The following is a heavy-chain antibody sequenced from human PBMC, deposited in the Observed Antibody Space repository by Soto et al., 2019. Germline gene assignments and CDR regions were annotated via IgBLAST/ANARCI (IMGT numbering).Heavy chain of an antibody. CDR3: AHVLVVVANYGMDV. Sequence: KESGPTLVKPTQTLTLTCTFSGFSLSTSGVGVGWIRQPPGKALEWLALIYWDDDKRYSPSLTSRLTITKDTSKNQVVLTMTNMDPVDTATYYCAHVLVVVANYGMDVWGQGTTVTVSS. CDR1: GFSLSTSGVG. J-gene: IGHJ6*02. V-gene: IGHV2-5*02. D-gene: IGHD2-15*01. CDR2: IYWDDDK.